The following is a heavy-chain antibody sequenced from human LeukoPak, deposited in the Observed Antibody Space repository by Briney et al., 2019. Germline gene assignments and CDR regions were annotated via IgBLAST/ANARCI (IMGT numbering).Heavy chain of an antibody. CDR1: GFHFTTYW. D-gene: IGHD3-3*01. Sequence: GGSLRLSCAASGFHFTTYWMGWVRQAPGKGLEWVSLISWDGGSTYYADSVKGRFTISRDNSKNSLYLQMNSLRTEDTALYYCAKDPMEGFDYWGQGTLVTVSS. CDR3: AKDPMEGFDY. V-gene: IGHV3-43*01. CDR2: ISWDGGST. J-gene: IGHJ4*02.